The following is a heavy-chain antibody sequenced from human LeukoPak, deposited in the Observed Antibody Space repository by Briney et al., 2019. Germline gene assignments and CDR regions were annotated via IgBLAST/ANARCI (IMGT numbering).Heavy chain of an antibody. D-gene: IGHD3-10*01. V-gene: IGHV4-61*01. CDR3: ARTTMVRGTYYMDV. CDR1: GGSISSGSYY. Sequence: SETLSLTCTVSGGSISSGSYYWSWIRQPPGKGLEWIGYIYYSGYTNYNPSLKSRVTISVDTSKSQFSLKLSSVTAADTAVYYCARTTMVRGTYYMDVWGKGTTVTISS. J-gene: IGHJ6*03. CDR2: IYYSGYT.